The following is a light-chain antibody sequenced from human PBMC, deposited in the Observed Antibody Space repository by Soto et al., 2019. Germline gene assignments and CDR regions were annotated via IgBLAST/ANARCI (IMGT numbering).Light chain of an antibody. V-gene: IGKV1-12*01. CDR3: QQTLSFPPT. Sequence: DIQMTQSPSSVSASVGDRVTITCRASQAIDSWLAWYQQKPGEAPKLLIFTGSLLHSGVPPRFSGSGPGTDFTLTISSLQPEDFATYYCQQTLSFPPTFGQGT. CDR2: TGS. J-gene: IGKJ1*01. CDR1: QAIDSW.